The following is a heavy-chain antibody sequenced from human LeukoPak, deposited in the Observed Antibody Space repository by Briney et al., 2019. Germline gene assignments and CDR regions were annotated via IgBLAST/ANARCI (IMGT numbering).Heavy chain of an antibody. Sequence: GGSLRLSCAASGFTFDHYAMHWVRQAPGKGLEWVSLISGGGGSTYYVDSVKGRFTISRDDSKNSLYLQMNSLRAEDTALYYCAKDSGGNWFDYWGQGTLVTVSS. CDR3: AKDSGGNWFDY. D-gene: IGHD4-23*01. CDR1: GFTFDHYA. V-gene: IGHV3-43D*03. J-gene: IGHJ4*02. CDR2: ISGGGGST.